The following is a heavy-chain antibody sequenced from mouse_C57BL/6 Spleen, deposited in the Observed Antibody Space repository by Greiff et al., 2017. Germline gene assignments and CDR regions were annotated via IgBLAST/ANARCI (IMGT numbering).Heavy chain of an antibody. J-gene: IGHJ4*01. Sequence: VQLQQSGPELVKPGASVKISCKASGYTFTDYYMNWVKQSHGKSLEWIGDINPNNGGTSYNQKFKGKATLTVDKSSSTAYMELRSLTSEDSAVYYCARYGSYAMDDWGQGTSGTVSS. V-gene: IGHV1-26*01. CDR3: ARYGSYAMDD. D-gene: IGHD1-2*01. CDR1: GYTFTDYY. CDR2: INPNNGGT.